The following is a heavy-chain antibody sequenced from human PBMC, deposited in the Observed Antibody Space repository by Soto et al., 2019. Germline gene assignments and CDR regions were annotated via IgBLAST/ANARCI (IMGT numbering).Heavy chain of an antibody. CDR3: ARLRDYGDADY. D-gene: IGHD4-17*01. J-gene: IGHJ4*02. CDR2: ISFSGSS. V-gene: IGHV4-61*03. CDR1: GASVSSGRYY. Sequence: SETLSLTCTVSGASVSSGRYYWTWIRQPPGKGLEWLGYISFSGSSIYGPSVKSRLTLSVDTSKNDISLNLNSVTAADTAVYYGARLRDYGDADYWGQGTLVTVSS.